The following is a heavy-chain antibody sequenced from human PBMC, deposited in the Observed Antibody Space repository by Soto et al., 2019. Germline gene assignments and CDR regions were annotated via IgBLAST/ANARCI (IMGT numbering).Heavy chain of an antibody. Sequence: SETLSLTCTVSGGSISSYYWSWIRQPPGKGLEWIGYIYYSGSTNYNPSLKSRVTISVDTSKNQFSLKLSSVTAADTAVYYCARHALHDYGDPLQPQYYYYMDVWGKGTTVTVSS. CDR1: GGSISSYY. V-gene: IGHV4-59*08. J-gene: IGHJ6*03. D-gene: IGHD4-17*01. CDR2: IYYSGST. CDR3: ARHALHDYGDPLQPQYYYYMDV.